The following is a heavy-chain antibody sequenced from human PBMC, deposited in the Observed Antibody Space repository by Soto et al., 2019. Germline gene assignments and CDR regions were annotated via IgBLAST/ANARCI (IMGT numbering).Heavy chain of an antibody. CDR2: IKFDGSST. CDR1: GFAFSTYW. Sequence: EVQLVESGGGLVQPGGSLRLSCAASGFAFSTYWMHWVRQAPGEGLLWVARIKFDGSSTYSADSVKGRFTISRDDAKNTLYLQMNGLRVDDTAVYYCARGAKNIYAMDVWGQGTTVTVSS. CDR3: ARGAKNIYAMDV. J-gene: IGHJ6*02. V-gene: IGHV3-74*01.